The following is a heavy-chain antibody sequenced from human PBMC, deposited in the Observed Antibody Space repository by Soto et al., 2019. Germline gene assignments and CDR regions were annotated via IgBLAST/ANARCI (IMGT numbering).Heavy chain of an antibody. Sequence: QVQLVQSGAEVKNPGASVKVSCKTSGYTFTKYGVGWVRQAPGQGLEWMGWISGSSGNANYAEKVQGRITLTTDTSTSTAYIALRSLRSDATAVYYCAREMAGLGGEYDYWGQGTLVTVSS. CDR2: ISGSSGNA. CDR3: AREMAGLGGEYDY. CDR1: GYTFTKYG. V-gene: IGHV1-18*01. J-gene: IGHJ4*02. D-gene: IGHD3-16*01.